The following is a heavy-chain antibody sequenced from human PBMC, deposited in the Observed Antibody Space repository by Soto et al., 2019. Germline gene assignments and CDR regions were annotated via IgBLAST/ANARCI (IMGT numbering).Heavy chain of an antibody. J-gene: IGHJ4*02. CDR1: GGSISSYY. Sequence: SETLSLTCTVSGGSISSYYWSWIRQPPGKGLEWIGYIYYSGSTNYNPSLKSRVTISVDTSKNQFSLTLSSVTAADTAVYYCAIGLGDCYFDYWGQGTLVTGSS. CDR2: IYYSGST. CDR3: AIGLGDCYFDY. V-gene: IGHV4-59*01. D-gene: IGHD2-21*02.